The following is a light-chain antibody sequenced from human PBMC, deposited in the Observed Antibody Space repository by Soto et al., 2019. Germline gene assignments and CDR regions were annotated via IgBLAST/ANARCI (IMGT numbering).Light chain of an antibody. CDR3: QHYNSYSEA. Sequence: DIQMTQSPSTPSGSVGARGTITGRASQTISSWLAWYQQKPGKAPKLLIYKAYTLKSGVPSRFSGSGSGTEFTLTISSLQPDDFATYYCQHYNSYSEAVGPGTKVDIK. CDR2: KAY. V-gene: IGKV1-5*03. J-gene: IGKJ1*01. CDR1: QTISSW.